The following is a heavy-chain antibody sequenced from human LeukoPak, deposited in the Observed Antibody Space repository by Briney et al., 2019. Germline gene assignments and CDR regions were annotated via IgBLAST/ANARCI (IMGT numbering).Heavy chain of an antibody. V-gene: IGHV1-69*13. CDR3: AESLKGGPVYSWFDP. Sequence: GATVKVSCKASGGTFSSYAISWVRQAPGQGLEWMGGIIPIFGTANYAQKFQGRVTITADESTSTAYMELSSLRSEDTAVYYCAESLKGGPVYSWFDPWGQGTLVTVSS. D-gene: IGHD3-16*01. CDR1: GGTFSSYA. CDR2: IIPIFGTA. J-gene: IGHJ5*02.